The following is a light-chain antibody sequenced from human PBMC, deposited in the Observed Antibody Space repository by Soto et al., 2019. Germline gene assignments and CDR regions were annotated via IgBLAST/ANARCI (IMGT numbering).Light chain of an antibody. V-gene: IGKV3-15*01. CDR1: QSVSSN. J-gene: IGKJ1*01. Sequence: EIVMTQCPATLSVSPAERATLSCRASQSVSSNLAWYQQKPGQAPRLLIYGASTRATGIPARFSGSGSGTEFTLTISSLQSEDFAVYYCQQFNNWPRTFGQGTKVDIK. CDR3: QQFNNWPRT. CDR2: GAS.